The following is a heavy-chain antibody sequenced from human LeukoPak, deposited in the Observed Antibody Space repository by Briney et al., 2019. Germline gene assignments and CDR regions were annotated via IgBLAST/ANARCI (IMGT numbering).Heavy chain of an antibody. V-gene: IGHV3-30*04. CDR1: GVTLSNYA. J-gene: IGHJ4*02. CDR2: ISFDGTNK. CDR3: ATDYGDYEPIDY. Sequence: PGGSLRLSCTASGVTLSNYAMHWVRRPPGRGLEWVAVISFDGTNKYYGDSVEGRFSVSRDNSKNTLYLQMNSLRPVDTAMYYCATDYGDYEPIDYWGQGTLVTVSS. D-gene: IGHD4-17*01.